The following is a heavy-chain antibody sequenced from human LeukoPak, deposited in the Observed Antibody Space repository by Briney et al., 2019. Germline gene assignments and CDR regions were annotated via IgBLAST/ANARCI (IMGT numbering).Heavy chain of an antibody. CDR3: ASAPHLTYYYDSSGRHAFDI. V-gene: IGHV5-51*01. D-gene: IGHD3-22*01. J-gene: IGHJ3*02. CDR1: GYSFTSYW. Sequence: HGESLKISCKGSGYSFTSYWIGWVRQMPGKGLEWTGIIYPGDPDTRYSPSFQGQVTISADKSISTAYLQWSSLKASDTAMYYCASAPHLTYYYDSSGRHAFDIWGQGTMVTVSS. CDR2: IYPGDPDT.